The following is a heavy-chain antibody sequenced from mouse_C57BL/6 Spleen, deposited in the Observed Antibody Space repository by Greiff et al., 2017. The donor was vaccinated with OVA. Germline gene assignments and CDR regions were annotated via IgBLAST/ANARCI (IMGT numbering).Heavy chain of an antibody. Sequence: EVQLVESGGGLVKPKGSLKLSCAASGFSFNTYAMNWVRQAPGKGLEWVARIRSKSNNYATNYADTVKDRFTISRDDSESMLYLQMNNLKTEDTAMYYCAALLRGAMDDWGQGTSVTVSS. CDR2: IRSKSNNYAT. D-gene: IGHD2-1*01. CDR1: GFSFNTYA. V-gene: IGHV10-1*01. CDR3: AALLRGAMDD. J-gene: IGHJ4*01.